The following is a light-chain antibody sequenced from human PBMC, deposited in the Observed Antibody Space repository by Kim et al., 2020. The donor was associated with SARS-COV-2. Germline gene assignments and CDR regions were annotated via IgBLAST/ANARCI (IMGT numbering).Light chain of an antibody. V-gene: IGKV2-30*01. CDR3: MQGTHWPFT. J-gene: IGKJ3*01. CDR1: QRLVYSDGNTY. CDR2: KVS. Sequence: PAPISCQSSQRLVYSDGNTYLDWLHQRPGQSPRRVMYKVSNRDSGVPDRFSGSGSGTDFTLQISGVEAEDVGVYYCMQGTHWPFTFGPGTKVDIK.